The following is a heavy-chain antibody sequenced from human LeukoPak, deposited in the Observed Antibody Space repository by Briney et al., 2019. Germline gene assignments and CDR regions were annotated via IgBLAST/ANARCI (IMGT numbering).Heavy chain of an antibody. D-gene: IGHD6-19*01. CDR2: INPNSGGT. V-gene: IGHV1-2*02. CDR3: ARVSRSSGWYGG. Sequence: ASVKVSCKASGYTFTGYYMHWVRQAPGQGLEWMGWINPNSGGTNYAQKFQGRVTMTRDTSISTAYMELSRLRPDDTAVYYCARVSRSSGWYGGWGQGTLVTVSS. CDR1: GYTFTGYY. J-gene: IGHJ4*02.